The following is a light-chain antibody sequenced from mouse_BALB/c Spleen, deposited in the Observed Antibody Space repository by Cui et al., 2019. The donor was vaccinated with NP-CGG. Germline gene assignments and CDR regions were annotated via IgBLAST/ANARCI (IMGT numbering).Light chain of an antibody. J-gene: IGLJ1*01. V-gene: IGLV1*01. CDR1: TGAVTTSNY. CDR3: ALWYSNHWV. Sequence: QAVLTHESALTTSPGEKVTLTCRSSTGAVTTSNYANWVQEKPDHLFTGLIGGTNNRAPGVPARFSGSLIGDKAALTVTGAQTEDEAIYFCALWYSNHWVFGGGTKLTVL. CDR2: GTN.